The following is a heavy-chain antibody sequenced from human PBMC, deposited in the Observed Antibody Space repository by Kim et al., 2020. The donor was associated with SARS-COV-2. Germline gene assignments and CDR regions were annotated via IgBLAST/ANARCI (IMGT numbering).Heavy chain of an antibody. CDR3: ARDRPNPL. V-gene: IGHV4-31*03. CDR2: IYYSGST. J-gene: IGHJ4*02. CDR1: GDSISNGAYY. D-gene: IGHD2-8*01. Sequence: SETLSLTCTVSGDSISNGAYYWNWIRQHPGKGLEWIGYIYYSGSTYYNPSLKSRVTISIDTSKNQYSLKLTSVTAADTAVYYCARDRPNPLWGQGTLVTVSS.